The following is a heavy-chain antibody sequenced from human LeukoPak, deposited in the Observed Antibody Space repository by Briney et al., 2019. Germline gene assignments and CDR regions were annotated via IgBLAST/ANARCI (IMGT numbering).Heavy chain of an antibody. Sequence: SETLSLTCAVYGGSFSGYYWSWIRQPPGKGLEWIGEINHSGSTNYNPSLKSRATISVDTSKNQFSLKLSSVTAADTAVYYCARGGLSYDYDSSGYYSNDYWGQGTLVTVSS. CDR1: GGSFSGYY. V-gene: IGHV4-34*01. D-gene: IGHD3-22*01. J-gene: IGHJ4*02. CDR3: ARGGLSYDYDSSGYYSNDY. CDR2: INHSGST.